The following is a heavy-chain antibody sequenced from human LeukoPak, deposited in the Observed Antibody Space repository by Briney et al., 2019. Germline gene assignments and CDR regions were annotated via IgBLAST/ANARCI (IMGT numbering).Heavy chain of an antibody. D-gene: IGHD6-19*01. CDR2: INPSGGST. CDR3: ARANSSGWYGDFDY. Sequence: ASVKVSCKASGYTFTSYGISWVRQAPGQGLEWMGIINPSGGSTSYAQKFQGRVTMTRDTSTSTVYMELSSLRSEDTAVYYCARANSSGWYGDFDYWGQGTLVTVSS. V-gene: IGHV1-46*01. CDR1: GYTFTSYG. J-gene: IGHJ4*02.